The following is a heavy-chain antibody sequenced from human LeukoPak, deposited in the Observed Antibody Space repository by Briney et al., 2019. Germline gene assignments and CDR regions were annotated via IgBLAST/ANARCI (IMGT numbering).Heavy chain of an antibody. V-gene: IGHV3-21*01. Sequence: PGGSLRLSCAASGFTFSSYSMNWVRQAPGKGLEWVSSISSSSSYIYYADSVKGRFTISRDNAKNSLYLQMNSLRAEDTAVYYCARATGGSSSWYLPYQHYYYYYMDVWGKGTTVTVSS. J-gene: IGHJ6*03. CDR1: GFTFSSYS. D-gene: IGHD6-13*01. CDR3: ARATGGSSSWYLPYQHYYYYYMDV. CDR2: ISSSSSYI.